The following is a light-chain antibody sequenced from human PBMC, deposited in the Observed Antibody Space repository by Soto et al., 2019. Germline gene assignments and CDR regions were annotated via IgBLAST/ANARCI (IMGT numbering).Light chain of an antibody. Sequence: QSVLAQPASVSRPPGQSIRISCTGTSSDVGAYKYVSWYQQHPGKAPKLIIYGVSNRPSGVSNRFSGSKSGNTAFLTISGLQPEDEADYYCSSFTRTTTLDVFGTGTKVTVL. J-gene: IGLJ1*01. CDR3: SSFTRTTTLDV. CDR1: SSDVGAYKY. CDR2: GVS. V-gene: IGLV2-14*03.